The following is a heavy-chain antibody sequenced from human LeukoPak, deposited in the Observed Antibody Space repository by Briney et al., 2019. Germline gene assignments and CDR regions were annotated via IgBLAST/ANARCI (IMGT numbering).Heavy chain of an antibody. Sequence: SGGSLRLSCAASGFTFSSYSMNWVRQAPGKGLEWVSYISSSSSTIYYADSVKGRFTISRDNAKNSLYLQMNSLRAEDTAVYYCARDSGAPRIAAAGSYNWFDPWGQGTLVTVSS. D-gene: IGHD6-13*01. V-gene: IGHV3-48*01. CDR1: GFTFSSYS. CDR2: ISSSSSTI. CDR3: ARDSGAPRIAAAGSYNWFDP. J-gene: IGHJ5*02.